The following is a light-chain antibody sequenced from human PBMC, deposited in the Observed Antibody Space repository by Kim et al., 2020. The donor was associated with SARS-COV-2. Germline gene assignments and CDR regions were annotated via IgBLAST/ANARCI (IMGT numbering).Light chain of an antibody. Sequence: QRVSMSGTGSSSNIGADYDVHWYQLLPGTAPRLLMSGSSNRPSGVPDRFSASKSGTSASLAISGLQAEDEADYYCQSYDNRVNDVVFGGGTRLTVL. V-gene: IGLV1-40*01. CDR1: SSNIGADYD. CDR3: QSYDNRVNDVV. J-gene: IGLJ2*01. CDR2: GSS.